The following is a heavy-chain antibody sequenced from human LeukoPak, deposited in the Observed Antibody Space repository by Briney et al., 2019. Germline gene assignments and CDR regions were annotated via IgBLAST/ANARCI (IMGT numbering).Heavy chain of an antibody. J-gene: IGHJ4*02. CDR2: ISSSSSYI. D-gene: IGHD1-26*01. Sequence: GGSLRLSCAASGFTFSDYSMNWVRQAPGKGLEWVSSISSSSSYIYYADSVKGRFTISRDNAKNSLYLQMNSLRAEDTAVYYCASTTIVGARSFDYWGQGTLVTVSS. CDR3: ASTTIVGARSFDY. V-gene: IGHV3-21*01. CDR1: GFTFSDYS.